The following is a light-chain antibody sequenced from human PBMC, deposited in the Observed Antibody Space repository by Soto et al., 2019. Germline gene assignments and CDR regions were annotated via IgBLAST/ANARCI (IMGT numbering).Light chain of an antibody. Sequence: EIVLTQSPGTLSLSPGERATLSCRTSESVTSTYLAWYQQKPGQPPRLLIYAASSRATGIPDRFSGSGSGTDCTLTISRLEPEDFAVYYCQVFGSSPRYTFGRGTKLEIK. V-gene: IGKV3-20*01. J-gene: IGKJ2*01. CDR3: QVFGSSPRYT. CDR1: ESVTSTY. CDR2: AAS.